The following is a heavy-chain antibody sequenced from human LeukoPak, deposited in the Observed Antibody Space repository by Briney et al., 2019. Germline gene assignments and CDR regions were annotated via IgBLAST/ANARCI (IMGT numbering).Heavy chain of an antibody. CDR3: ARGGITAYYYDRSGYYSPYYYYYGMDV. CDR1: GDSVSSDSAA. V-gene: IGHV6-1*01. Sequence: SQTLSLTCAISGDSVSSDSAAWNWIRQSPSRGLEWLGRTYYRSKWYNDYAVSVKSRITINPDTSKNQFSLQLNSVTPEDTAVYYCARGGITAYYYDRSGYYSPYYYYYGMDVWGQGTTVTVSS. J-gene: IGHJ6*02. D-gene: IGHD3-22*01. CDR2: TYYRSKWYN.